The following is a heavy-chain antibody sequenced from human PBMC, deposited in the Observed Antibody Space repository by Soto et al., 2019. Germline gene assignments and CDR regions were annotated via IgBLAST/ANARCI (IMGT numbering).Heavy chain of an antibody. CDR3: AGARGVLTGYVYYHDVKDV. Sequence: ASETLSLTCTVSGGSISSYYWSWIRQPPGKGLEWIGYIYYSGSTNYNPSLKSRVTISVDTSKNQFSLKLSSVTAADTAVYYCAGARGVLTGYVYYHDVKDVPAQRTTVPVSS. CDR2: IYYSGST. J-gene: IGHJ6*02. CDR1: GGSISSYY. V-gene: IGHV4-59*01. D-gene: IGHD3-9*01.